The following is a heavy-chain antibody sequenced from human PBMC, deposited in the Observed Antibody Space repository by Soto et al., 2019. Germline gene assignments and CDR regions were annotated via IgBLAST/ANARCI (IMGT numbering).Heavy chain of an antibody. CDR1: GFTFSSYA. D-gene: IGHD3-22*01. V-gene: IGHV3-23*01. Sequence: GSLRLSCAASGFTFSSYAMSWVRQAPGKGLEWVSAISGSGGSTYYADSVKGRFTISRDNSKNTLYLQMNSLRAEDTAVYYCAKDLVSYYYDSSGSRFDPWGQGTLVTVSS. CDR2: ISGSGGST. J-gene: IGHJ5*02. CDR3: AKDLVSYYYDSSGSRFDP.